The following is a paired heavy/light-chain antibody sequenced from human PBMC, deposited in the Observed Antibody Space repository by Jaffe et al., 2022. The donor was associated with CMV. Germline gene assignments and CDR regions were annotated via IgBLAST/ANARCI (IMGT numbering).Light chain of an antibody. CDR2: ATS. CDR1: QSISAY. CDR3: QQTFTTPWT. V-gene: IGKV1-39*01. J-gene: IGKJ1*01. Sequence: DIQMTQSPSSLSASVGDRVTITCRASQSISAYLNWYQHQPGKAPNLLIFATSSLQSGVPSRFRGSRSGTEFTVTISSLQPEDFGTYYCQQTFTTPWTFGQGTKVEIK.
Heavy chain of an antibody. D-gene: IGHD4-17*01. V-gene: IGHV1-18*01. Sequence: QVQLVQSGPEMKRPGASVRVSCKASGYEFTNHEMSWVRLAPGQGLEWMGRINVYNGKATYGQSVQDRVTIIAEISTSTAYMELRSLRSDDTAMYFCARGRSTVQTPVDAFDVWGQGTMVTVS. CDR1: GYEFTNHE. CDR2: INVYNGKA. J-gene: IGHJ3*01. CDR3: ARGRSTVQTPVDAFDV.